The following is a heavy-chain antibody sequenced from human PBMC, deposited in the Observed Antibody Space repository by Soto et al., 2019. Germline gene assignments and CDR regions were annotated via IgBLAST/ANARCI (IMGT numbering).Heavy chain of an antibody. Sequence: SETLSLTCAVYGGSFSGYYWSWIRQPPGKGLEWIGEINHSGSTNYNPSLKSRVTISVDTSKNQFSLKLSSVTAADTAVYYCARGAHRLSSGWWTHYYFDYWGQGTLVTVSS. CDR2: INHSGST. CDR1: GGSFSGYY. CDR3: ARGAHRLSSGWWTHYYFDY. J-gene: IGHJ4*02. V-gene: IGHV4-34*01. D-gene: IGHD6-19*01.